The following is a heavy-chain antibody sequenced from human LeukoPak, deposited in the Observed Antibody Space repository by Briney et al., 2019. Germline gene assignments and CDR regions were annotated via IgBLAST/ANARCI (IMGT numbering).Heavy chain of an antibody. CDR1: GFAFSDYD. CDR3: ARALEDYYYYYMDV. CDR2: ISSGGTYI. V-gene: IGHV3-21*01. J-gene: IGHJ6*03. Sequence: GGSLRLSCTASGFAFSDYDMHWVRQAPGKGLEWVSSISSGGTYIYYADSVKGRFTISRDNAKNSLYLQLNSLRAEDTAVYYCARALEDYYYYYMDVWGKGTTVTVSS. D-gene: IGHD5-24*01.